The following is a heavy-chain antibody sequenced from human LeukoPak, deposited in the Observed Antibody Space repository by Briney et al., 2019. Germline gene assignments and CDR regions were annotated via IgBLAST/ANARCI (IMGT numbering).Heavy chain of an antibody. CDR1: GGSISSRYY. CDR2: IYNIGST. D-gene: IGHD3-22*01. J-gene: IGHJ4*02. CDR3: ARGVSPGYYYDSSGYYPTPPFDY. V-gene: IGHV4-59*12. Sequence: SETLSLTCTVSGGSISSRYYWSWIRQPPGKGLEWIGNIYNIGSTNYNPSLKSRVTISVDTSKNQFSLKLSSVTAADTAVYYCARGVSPGYYYDSSGYYPTPPFDYWGQGTLVTVSS.